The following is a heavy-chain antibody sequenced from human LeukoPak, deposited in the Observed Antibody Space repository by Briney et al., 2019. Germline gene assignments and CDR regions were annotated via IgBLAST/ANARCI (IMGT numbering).Heavy chain of an antibody. V-gene: IGHV3-7*03. CDR1: GLPFSNAW. CDR2: INHNGNVN. J-gene: IGHJ6*02. D-gene: IGHD3-16*01. CDR3: ARGGGLDV. Sequence: GGSFRSSCQASGLPFSNAWWNWAGQAPGKGLEWVASINHNGNVNYYVDSVKGRFTISRDNAKNSLYLQMSNLRAEDTAVYFCARGGGLDVWGQGATVTVSS.